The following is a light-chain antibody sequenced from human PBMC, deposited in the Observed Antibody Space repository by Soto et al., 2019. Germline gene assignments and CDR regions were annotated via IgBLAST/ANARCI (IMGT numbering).Light chain of an antibody. Sequence: DLQMTQSPSSLSVSVGDRVTITCRASQSISAYLNWYQQKPGKAPELLIYAASSLQSGVPSRFSGSGSGTDFTLTISSLQPEDFATYYCQQSYSSPRTFGQGTKVEIK. CDR3: QQSYSSPRT. CDR2: AAS. CDR1: QSISAY. V-gene: IGKV1-39*01. J-gene: IGKJ1*01.